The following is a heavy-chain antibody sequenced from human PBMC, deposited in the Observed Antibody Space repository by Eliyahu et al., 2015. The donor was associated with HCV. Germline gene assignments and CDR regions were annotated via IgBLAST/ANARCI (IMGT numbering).Heavy chain of an antibody. CDR1: GGSXXGYY. V-gene: IGHV4-34*01. Sequence: QVQLQQWGAGLLKPSETLSLXCTVYGGSXXGYYWTWIRQPPGKGLEWIGEINHSGSTNYNTSLKSRVTISIDTSKNQLSLNLGSVAAADTAVYYCARGDCSGLTCYRGPDYWGQGTLVTVSS. CDR2: INHSGST. D-gene: IGHD2-15*01. CDR3: ARGDCSGLTCYRGPDY. J-gene: IGHJ4*02.